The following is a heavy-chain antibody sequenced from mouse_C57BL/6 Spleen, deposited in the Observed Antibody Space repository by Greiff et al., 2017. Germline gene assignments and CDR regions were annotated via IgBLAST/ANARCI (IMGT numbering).Heavy chain of an antibody. V-gene: IGHV1-64*01. CDR2: IHPNSGST. CDR1: GYTFTSYW. J-gene: IGHJ2*01. Sequence: VQLQQPGAELVKPGASVKLSCKASGYTFTSYWMHWVKQRPGQGLEWIGMIHPNSGSTNYNEKFKSKATLTVDKSSSTAYMQLSSLTSEDSAVXYCARVGYGNYTFYFDYWGQGTTLTVSS. D-gene: IGHD2-10*02. CDR3: ARVGYGNYTFYFDY.